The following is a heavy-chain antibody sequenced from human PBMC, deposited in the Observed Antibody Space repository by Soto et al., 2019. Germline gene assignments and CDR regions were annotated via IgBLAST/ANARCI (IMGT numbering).Heavy chain of an antibody. Sequence: QVQLVQSGAEVKKPGASVKVSCKASGYTFTSSGISWVRQAPGQGLEWMGWISAYNGNTNYAKKLQGRVTMTTDTSTSTADMELRGLRSDETAVYYCAREGDGGYCSGGSCYSGYYYYYYGMDVWGQGTTVTVSS. CDR3: AREGDGGYCSGGSCYSGYYYYYYGMDV. CDR2: ISAYNGNT. J-gene: IGHJ6*02. CDR1: GYTFTSSG. V-gene: IGHV1-18*01. D-gene: IGHD2-15*01.